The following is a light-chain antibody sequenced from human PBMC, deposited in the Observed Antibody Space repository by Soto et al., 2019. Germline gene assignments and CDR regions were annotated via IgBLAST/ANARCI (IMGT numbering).Light chain of an antibody. V-gene: IGKV1-33*01. Sequence: DIQMNQSPSSLSASVGDRVTITCRASHDITNYFNWYQQKPGKAPELLIYDASNLETGGPSRFSGSRSGTDFSFTISNLQPEDIGTYDCQQGLTFGGGTKVEIK. CDR2: DAS. CDR3: QQGLT. J-gene: IGKJ4*01. CDR1: HDITNY.